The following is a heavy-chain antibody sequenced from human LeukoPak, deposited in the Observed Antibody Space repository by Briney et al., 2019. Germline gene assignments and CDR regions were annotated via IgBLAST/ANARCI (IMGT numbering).Heavy chain of an antibody. J-gene: IGHJ4*02. CDR2: IYYSGST. Sequence: PSGTLSLTCTVSGGSISSYYWSWIRQPPGKGLEWIGYIYYSGSTNYNPSLKRRVTISVDTSKNQFSLKLSSVTAADTAVYYCARHLEHSYGYYFDYWGQGTLVTVSS. D-gene: IGHD5-18*01. CDR1: GGSISSYY. CDR3: ARHLEHSYGYYFDY. V-gene: IGHV4-59*08.